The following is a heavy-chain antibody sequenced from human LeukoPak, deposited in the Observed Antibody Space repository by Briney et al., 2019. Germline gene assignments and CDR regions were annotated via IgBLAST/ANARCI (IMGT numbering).Heavy chain of an antibody. CDR2: IIPIFGTA. V-gene: IGHV1-69*13. D-gene: IGHD2-15*01. CDR3: ARDRAPWSCSGGSCYYFDY. J-gene: IGHJ4*02. CDR1: GGTFSSYA. Sequence: SVEVSCKASGGTFSSYAISWVRQAPGQGLEWMGGIIPIFGTANYAQKFQGRVTITADESTSTAYMELSSLRSEDTAVYYCARDRAPWSCSGGSCYYFDYWGQGTLVTVSS.